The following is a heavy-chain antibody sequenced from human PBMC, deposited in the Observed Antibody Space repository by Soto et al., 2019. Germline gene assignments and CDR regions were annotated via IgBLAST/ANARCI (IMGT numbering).Heavy chain of an antibody. J-gene: IGHJ4*02. CDR3: STDRVATRDFDF. CDR1: GFTFSNAW. V-gene: IGHV3-15*05. Sequence: EVQLVESGGGLVKPGGSLRLSCAASGFTFSNAWMSWVRQAPGKGLEWVGRMKSKTDGGTTEYAAPVKGRFTISRDDSKNTLYLQMNSLKTEDTAVYYCSTDRVATRDFDFWGQGTLVTVSS. D-gene: IGHD2-15*01. CDR2: MKSKTDGGTT.